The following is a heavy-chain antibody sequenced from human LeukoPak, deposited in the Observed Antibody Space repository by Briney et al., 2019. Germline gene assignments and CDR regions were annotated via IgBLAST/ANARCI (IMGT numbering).Heavy chain of an antibody. CDR2: ISYDGSNK. CDR1: GFAFSSYA. D-gene: IGHD3-3*01. J-gene: IGHJ4*02. CDR3: AGPIFGVVMNPFDY. V-gene: IGHV3-30-3*01. Sequence: GRSLRLSCAASGFAFSSYAMHWVRQAPGKGLEWVAVISYDGSNKYYADSVKGRFTISRDNSKNTPYLQMNSLRAEDTAVYYCAGPIFGVVMNPFDYWGQGTLVTVSS.